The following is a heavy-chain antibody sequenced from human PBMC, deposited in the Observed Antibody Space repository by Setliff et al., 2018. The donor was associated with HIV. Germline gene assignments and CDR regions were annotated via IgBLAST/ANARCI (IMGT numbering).Heavy chain of an antibody. Sequence: SETLSLTCAVYGGSFSGYYWSWIRQPPGKGLEWIGDINPSGITHYNPSLKSRVTISVDTSKDQFSLKLSSVTAADTAVYYCASEAWTSYRSSSGYYYYYMDVWGKGTTVTVSS. CDR3: ASEAWTSYRSSSGYYYYYMDV. J-gene: IGHJ6*03. D-gene: IGHD6-6*01. V-gene: IGHV4-34*01. CDR1: GGSFSGYY. CDR2: INPSGIT.